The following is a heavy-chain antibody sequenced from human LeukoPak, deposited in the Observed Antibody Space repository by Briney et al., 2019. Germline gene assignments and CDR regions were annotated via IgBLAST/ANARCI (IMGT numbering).Heavy chain of an antibody. CDR2: FYNRGTT. Sequence: SETLSLTCTVSGGSISGYYWGWIRQPPGKELEWMGYFYNRGTTNYNPSLKSRITMSVDTSKNQFSLKLTSVTAADTAIYYCARGGDYRLHYWGQGTLVTVSS. D-gene: IGHD3-10*01. CDR1: GGSISGYY. V-gene: IGHV4-59*01. CDR3: ARGGDYRLHY. J-gene: IGHJ4*02.